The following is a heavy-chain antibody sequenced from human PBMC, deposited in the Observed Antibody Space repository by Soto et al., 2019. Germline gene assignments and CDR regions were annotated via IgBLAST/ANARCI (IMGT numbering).Heavy chain of an antibody. CDR2: IRYDGSNE. J-gene: IGHJ4*02. D-gene: IGHD1-26*01. CDR3: ARDGVGATTYFGYFDY. CDR1: GFHFGGYG. V-gene: IGHV3-33*01. Sequence: PGGSLRLSCAASGFHFGGYGMHWVRQAPGKGLEWVAVIRYDGSNEYYADSAKGRFTISRDNSKNTLYLQMNSLRAEDTAVYYCARDGVGATTYFGYFDYWGQGTLVTVSS.